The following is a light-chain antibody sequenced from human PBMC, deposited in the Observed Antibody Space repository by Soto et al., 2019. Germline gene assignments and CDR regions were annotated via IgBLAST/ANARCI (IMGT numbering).Light chain of an antibody. Sequence: QSFLTQPASVSGSPGQSITVSCTGTSSDVGGYNSVSWYQQHPGKPPKLIIYEVSNRPSGVSDRFSGSKSGNTASLTISGLQAEDEADYYCSSYTSTSSYVFGTGTKVTVL. CDR2: EVS. J-gene: IGLJ1*01. V-gene: IGLV2-14*03. CDR3: SSYTSTSSYV. CDR1: SSDVGGYNS.